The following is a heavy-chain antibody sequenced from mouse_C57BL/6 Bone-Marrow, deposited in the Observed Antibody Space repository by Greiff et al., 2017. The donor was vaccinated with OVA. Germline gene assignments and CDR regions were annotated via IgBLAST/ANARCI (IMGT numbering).Heavy chain of an antibody. CDR3: AAGKYGYDEGYAMDY. J-gene: IGHJ4*01. Sequence: QVTLKVSGPGILQSSQTLSLTCSFSGFSLSTSGMGVSWIRQPSGKGLEWLAHIYWDDDKRYNPSLKSRLTISKDTSRNQVFLKITSVDTADTATYYCAAGKYGYDEGYAMDYWGQGTSVTVSS. D-gene: IGHD2-2*01. CDR2: IYWDDDK. V-gene: IGHV8-12*01. CDR1: GFSLSTSGMG.